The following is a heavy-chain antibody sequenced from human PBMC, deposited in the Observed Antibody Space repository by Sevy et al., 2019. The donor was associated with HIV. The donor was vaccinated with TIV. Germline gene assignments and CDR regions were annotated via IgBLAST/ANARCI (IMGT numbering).Heavy chain of an antibody. J-gene: IGHJ4*02. D-gene: IGHD3-10*01. CDR2: INPSGGST. CDR3: ARGAGAYYYGSGSYYGY. V-gene: IGHV1-46*01. CDR1: GYTFTCYY. Sequence: ASVKVSCKASGYTFTCYYMHWVRQAPGQGLEWMGIINPSGGSTSYAQKFQGRVTMTRDTSTSTVYMELSSLRSEDTAVYYCARGAGAYYYGSGSYYGYWGQGTLVTVSS.